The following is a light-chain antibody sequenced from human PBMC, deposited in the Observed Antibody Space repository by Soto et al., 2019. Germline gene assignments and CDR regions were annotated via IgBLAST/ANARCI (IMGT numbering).Light chain of an antibody. CDR3: CSYAGSSAFYV. CDR2: EVS. Sequence: QSALTQPASVSASPGQSITISCTGSSSDVGTYNLVSWYQQHPGKAPKLMIYEVSKRPSGISNRFSGSKSGNTASLTISGLQAEDEAASYCCSYAGSSAFYVFGSGTKVTVL. J-gene: IGLJ1*01. CDR1: SSDVGTYNL. V-gene: IGLV2-23*02.